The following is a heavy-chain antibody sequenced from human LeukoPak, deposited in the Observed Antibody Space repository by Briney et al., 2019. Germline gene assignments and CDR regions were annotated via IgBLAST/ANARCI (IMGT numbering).Heavy chain of an antibody. V-gene: IGHV1-8*03. CDR1: GYTFTSYD. CDR3: ARDGQRLDYDFWSGYYINWFDP. Sequence: ASVKVSCKASGYTFTSYDINWVRQATGQGLEWMGWMNPNSGNTGYAQKFQGRVTITRNTSISTAYMELSSLRSEDMAVYYCARDGQRLDYDFWSGYYINWFDPWGQGTLVTVSS. D-gene: IGHD3-3*01. J-gene: IGHJ5*02. CDR2: MNPNSGNT.